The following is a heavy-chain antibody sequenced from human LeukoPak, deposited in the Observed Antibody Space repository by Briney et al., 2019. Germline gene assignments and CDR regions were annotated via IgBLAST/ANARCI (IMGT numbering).Heavy chain of an antibody. V-gene: IGHV3-7*01. CDR3: ARDMDSHYYDSSGYYY. CDR1: GFTFSSYW. Sequence: GGSLRLSCAASGFTFSSYWMSWVRQAPGKGLEWVANIKQDGSEKYYVDSVKGRFTISRDNAKNPLYLQMNSLRAEDTAVYYCARDMDSHYYDSSGYYYWGQGTLVTVSS. CDR2: IKQDGSEK. J-gene: IGHJ4*02. D-gene: IGHD3-22*01.